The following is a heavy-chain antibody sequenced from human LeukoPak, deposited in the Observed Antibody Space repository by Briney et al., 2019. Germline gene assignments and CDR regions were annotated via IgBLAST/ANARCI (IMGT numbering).Heavy chain of an antibody. CDR2: IRGSDGST. D-gene: IGHD6-19*01. V-gene: IGHV3-23*01. CDR1: GFTFINYA. Sequence: GGSLRLSCAASGFTFINYAMSWVRHTPGKGLEWVSIIRGSDGSTYYADSVKGRFTTSRDNPKNPLYLEMNNLRAEDTALYYCAKARYTAGWYTFDYWGQGTQVTVSS. J-gene: IGHJ4*02. CDR3: AKARYTAGWYTFDY.